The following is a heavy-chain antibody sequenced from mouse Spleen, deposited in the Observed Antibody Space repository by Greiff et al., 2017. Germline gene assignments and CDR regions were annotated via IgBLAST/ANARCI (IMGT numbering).Heavy chain of an antibody. CDR2: ISNGGGST. J-gene: IGHJ3*01. D-gene: IGHD2-14*01. CDR3: ARPYRYDGAWFAY. V-gene: IGHV5-12*02. Sequence: EVMLVESGGGLVQPGGSLKLSCATSGFTFSDYYMYWVRQTPEKRLEWVAYISNGGGSTYYPDTVKGRFTISRDSAKNTLYLQMSRLKSEDTAMYYCARPYRYDGAWFAYWGQGTLVTVSA. CDR1: GFTFSDYY.